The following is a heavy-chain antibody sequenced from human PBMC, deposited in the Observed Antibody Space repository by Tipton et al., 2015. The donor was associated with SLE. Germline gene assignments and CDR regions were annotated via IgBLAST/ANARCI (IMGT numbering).Heavy chain of an antibody. CDR1: GYTFTAYY. V-gene: IGHV1-18*04. CDR3: ARDDGVVVPYYGMDV. J-gene: IGHJ6*02. CDR2: ISAYNGNT. D-gene: IGHD2-2*01. Sequence: QLVQSGAEVKKPGASVKVSCKTSGYTFTAYYLHWVRQAPGQGLEWMGRISAYNGNTNYAQKLQGRVTMTTDTSTSTAYMELRSLRSDDTAVYYCARDDGVVVPYYGMDVWGQGTTVTVSS.